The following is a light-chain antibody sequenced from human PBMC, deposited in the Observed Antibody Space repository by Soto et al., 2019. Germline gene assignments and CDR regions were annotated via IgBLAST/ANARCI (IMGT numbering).Light chain of an antibody. Sequence: DIQMTQSPSTLSASVGDRVTITCRAGQTIHSFLAWYQQKAGKAPKLLIYAASTLQSGVPSRFSGSGSGTDFTLTISCLQSEDFATYYCQQYYSYPRTFGQGTRLEIK. CDR3: QQYYSYPRT. CDR1: QTIHSF. CDR2: AAS. V-gene: IGKV1-5*01. J-gene: IGKJ5*01.